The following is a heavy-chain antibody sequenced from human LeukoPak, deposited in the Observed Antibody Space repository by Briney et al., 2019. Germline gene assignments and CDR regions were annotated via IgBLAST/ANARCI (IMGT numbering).Heavy chain of an antibody. CDR1: GFTFSSYW. J-gene: IGHJ6*03. Sequence: GGSVRLSCAASGFTFSSYWMSWVRQAPGKGLEWVANIKQDGSEKYYVDSVKGRFTISRDNAKNSLYLQMNSLRAEDTAVYYCARAPYYYYMDVWGKGTTVTVSS. V-gene: IGHV3-7*01. CDR2: IKQDGSEK. CDR3: ARAPYYYYMDV.